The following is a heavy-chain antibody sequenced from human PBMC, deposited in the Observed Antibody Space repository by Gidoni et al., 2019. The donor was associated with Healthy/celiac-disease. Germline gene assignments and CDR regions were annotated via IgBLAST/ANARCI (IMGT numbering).Heavy chain of an antibody. CDR2: IYSGGST. V-gene: IGHV3-66*01. CDR3: ATSYYYDSSGLDI. CDR1: GITVSSNY. D-gene: IGHD3-22*01. Sequence: EVQLVESGGGLVQPGGSLRLSGAAAGITVSSNYMSWVRQAPGKGLEWVSVIYSGGSTYYADSVKGRFTISRDNSKNTLYLQMNSLRAEDTAVYYCATSYYYDSSGLDIWGQGTMVTVSS. J-gene: IGHJ3*02.